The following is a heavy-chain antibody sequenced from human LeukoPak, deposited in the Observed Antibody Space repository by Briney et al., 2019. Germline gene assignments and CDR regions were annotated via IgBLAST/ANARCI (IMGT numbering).Heavy chain of an antibody. CDR2: ISYDGSNK. Sequence: GGSLRLSCAASGFTFSSYGMHWVRQAPGKGLEWVAVISYDGSNKYYADSVKGRFTISRDNSKNTLYLQMNSLRAEDTAVYYCAGADYYDSSGPFDYWGQGTLVTVSS. D-gene: IGHD3-22*01. V-gene: IGHV3-30*03. CDR3: AGADYYDSSGPFDY. J-gene: IGHJ4*02. CDR1: GFTFSSYG.